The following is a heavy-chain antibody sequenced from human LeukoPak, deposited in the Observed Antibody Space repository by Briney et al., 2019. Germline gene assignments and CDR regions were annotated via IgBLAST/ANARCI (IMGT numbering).Heavy chain of an antibody. J-gene: IGHJ4*02. CDR1: GFTFSAFA. Sequence: GGSLRLACAASGFTFSAFAMTWVRQAPGKGLEWVSTITDDGYNTYSADSVKGRITFSRDNSKNTLSLQLRSLRAEDTAVYYCAKDLSYTSGASDHWGQGTLVTVSS. V-gene: IGHV3-23*01. CDR3: AKDLSYTSGASDH. CDR2: ITDDGYNT. D-gene: IGHD6-19*01.